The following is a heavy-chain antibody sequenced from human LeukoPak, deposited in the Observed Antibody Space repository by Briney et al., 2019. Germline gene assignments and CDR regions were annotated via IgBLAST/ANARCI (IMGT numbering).Heavy chain of an antibody. D-gene: IGHD6-19*01. V-gene: IGHV3-48*03. CDR3: AGGLGSGWRY. Sequence: PGGSLRLSCTTYESAFSSYEMNWIRQAPGKGLEWVSYISNTGNTIYYTDSVKGRFTISRDNAKSSLYLQMNSPRDEDTALYYCAGGLGSGWRYWGQGTPVTVSS. J-gene: IGHJ4*02. CDR2: ISNTGNTI. CDR1: ESAFSSYE.